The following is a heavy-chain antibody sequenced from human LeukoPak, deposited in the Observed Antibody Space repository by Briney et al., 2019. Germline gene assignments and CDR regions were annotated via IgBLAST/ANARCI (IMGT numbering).Heavy chain of an antibody. J-gene: IGHJ6*02. D-gene: IGHD2-15*01. Sequence: GGSLRLSCAASELTFSDYYMSWIRQAPGKGLEWVSYISSSGSTIYYADPVKGRFTISRDNAKNSLYLQMNSLRAEDTAVYYCARDLRSHYGMDVWGQGTTVTVSS. CDR3: ARDLRSHYGMDV. V-gene: IGHV3-11*01. CDR2: ISSSGSTI. CDR1: ELTFSDYY.